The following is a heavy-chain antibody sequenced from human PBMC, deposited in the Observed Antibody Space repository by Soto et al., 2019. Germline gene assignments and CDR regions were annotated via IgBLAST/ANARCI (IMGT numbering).Heavy chain of an antibody. V-gene: IGHV4-59*01. CDR3: ARFVGTTWTYYFDY. J-gene: IGHJ4*02. D-gene: IGHD4-4*01. Sequence: KTSETLSLTCTVSGGSISSYYWSWIRQPPGKGLEWIGYIYYSGSTNYNPSLKSRVTISVDTSKNQFSLKLSSVTAADTAVYYCARFVGTTWTYYFDYWGQGTLVTVSS. CDR2: IYYSGST. CDR1: GGSISSYY.